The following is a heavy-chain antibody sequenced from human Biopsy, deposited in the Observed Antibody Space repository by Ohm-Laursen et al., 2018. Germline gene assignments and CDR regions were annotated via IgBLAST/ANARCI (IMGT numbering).Heavy chain of an antibody. D-gene: IGHD5-24*01. CDR3: ARHDGNGPFALDS. CDR1: GGSISSGSNY. CDR2: VYHSGTT. V-gene: IGHV4-39*01. J-gene: IGHJ4*02. Sequence: TLSLTWTVSGGSISSGSNYWAWIRQPPGKGLEWIGSVYHSGTTYYSPSLKSRVTISVDTSKSQLSLKVTSVTAADTAAYYCARHDGNGPFALDSWGQGTLVTVSS.